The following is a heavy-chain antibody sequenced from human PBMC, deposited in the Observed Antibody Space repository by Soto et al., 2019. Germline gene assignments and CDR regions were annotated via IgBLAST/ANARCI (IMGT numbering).Heavy chain of an antibody. J-gene: IGHJ6*02. CDR1: GYTFIRYG. CDR2: ISPYNDYT. CDR3: ARGGYYDNAWGKSSYYGLDV. D-gene: IGHD3-16*01. Sequence: QAQLVQSAAEVKKPGASVKVSCKASGYTFIRYGITWVRQAPGQGLEWMGWISPYNDYTNYAQKLQGRVRMTTDTSTRTVYMELRSLRSDDTAVYYCARGGYYDNAWGKSSYYGLDVWGQGTTVTVSS. V-gene: IGHV1-18*01.